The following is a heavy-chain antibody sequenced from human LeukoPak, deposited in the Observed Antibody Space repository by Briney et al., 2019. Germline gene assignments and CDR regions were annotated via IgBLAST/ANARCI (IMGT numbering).Heavy chain of an antibody. D-gene: IGHD3-10*01. CDR1: GGSIGSSSYY. J-gene: IGHJ5*02. CDR3: ARHQTHGSGSFDP. CDR2: VYYSGST. Sequence: PSETLSLTCTVSGGSIGSSSYYWGWIRQPPGKGLEWIGSVYYSGSTYYNPSLKSRVPISVDTYKNQFSLKLSSVTAADTAVYYCARHQTHGSGSFDPWGQGTLVTVSS. V-gene: IGHV4-39*01.